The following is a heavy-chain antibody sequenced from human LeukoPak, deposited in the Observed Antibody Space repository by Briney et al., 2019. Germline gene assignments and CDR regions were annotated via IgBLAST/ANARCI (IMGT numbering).Heavy chain of an antibody. J-gene: IGHJ4*02. CDR3: AKDSLYYGSGSYNYLDY. D-gene: IGHD3-10*01. V-gene: IGHV3-11*04. CDR2: ISSSGSTI. CDR1: GFTFSDYY. Sequence: GGSLRLSCAASGFTFSDYYMSWIRQAPGKGLEWVSYISSSGSTIYYADSVKGRFTISRDNAKNTLYLQMNSLRAEDTAVYYCAKDSLYYGSGSYNYLDYWGQGTLVTVSS.